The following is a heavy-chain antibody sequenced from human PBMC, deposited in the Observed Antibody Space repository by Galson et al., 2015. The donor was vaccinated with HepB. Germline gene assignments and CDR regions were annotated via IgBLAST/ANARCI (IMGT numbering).Heavy chain of an antibody. D-gene: IGHD3-9*01. CDR2: IKQDGSEK. V-gene: IGHV3-7*03. CDR1: GFTFSSYW. Sequence: SLRLSCAASGFTFSSYWMSWVRQAPGKGLEWVANIKQDGSEKYYVDSVKGRFTISRDNAKNSLYLQMNSLRAEDTAVYYCARMSISHDDAFDIWGQGTMVTVSS. J-gene: IGHJ3*02. CDR3: ARMSISHDDAFDI.